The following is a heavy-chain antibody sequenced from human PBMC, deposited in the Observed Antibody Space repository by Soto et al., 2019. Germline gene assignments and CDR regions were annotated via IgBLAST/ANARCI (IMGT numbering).Heavy chain of an antibody. V-gene: IGHV1-46*01. Sequence: ASVKVSCKASGYTFTSYYMHWVRQAPGQGLEWMGIINPSGGSTSYAQKFQGRVTMTRDTSTSTVYMELSSLRSEDTAVYYCARSEVYSRSSLAPPYGMDVWGQGTTVTVSS. D-gene: IGHD6-6*01. CDR1: GYTFTSYY. CDR3: ARSEVYSRSSLAPPYGMDV. J-gene: IGHJ6*02. CDR2: INPSGGST.